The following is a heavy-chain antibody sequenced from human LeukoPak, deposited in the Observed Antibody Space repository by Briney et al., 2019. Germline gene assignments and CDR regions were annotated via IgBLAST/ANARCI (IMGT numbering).Heavy chain of an antibody. Sequence: ASVKVSCKASGYTFTSYDINWVRQAPGQGLEWMGWMNPNSGNTGYAQKFQGRVTMTRNTSISTAYMELSSLRSEDTAVYYCARGKIAVAGTAYYFDYWGQGTLVTVSS. V-gene: IGHV1-8*01. J-gene: IGHJ4*02. D-gene: IGHD6-19*01. CDR3: ARGKIAVAGTAYYFDY. CDR2: MNPNSGNT. CDR1: GYTFTSYD.